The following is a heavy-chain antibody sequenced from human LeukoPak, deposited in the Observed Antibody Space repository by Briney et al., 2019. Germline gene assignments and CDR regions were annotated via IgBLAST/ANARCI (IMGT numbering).Heavy chain of an antibody. CDR1: GYSISSGYY. J-gene: IGHJ4*02. CDR3: ARVPGRFGELQVGY. CDR2: IYHSGST. V-gene: IGHV4-38-2*02. Sequence: PSETLSLTCTVSGYSISSGYYWGWIRQPPGKGLEWIGSIYHSGSTYYNPSLKSRVTISVDTSKNQFSLKLSSVTAADMAVYYCARVPGRFGELQVGYWGQGTLVTVSS. D-gene: IGHD3-10*01.